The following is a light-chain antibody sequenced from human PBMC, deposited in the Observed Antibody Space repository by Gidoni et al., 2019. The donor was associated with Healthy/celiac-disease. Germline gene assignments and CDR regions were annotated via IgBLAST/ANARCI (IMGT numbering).Light chain of an antibody. CDR2: DAS. V-gene: IGKV3-11*01. CDR3: QQRSNWPPYT. CDR1: QSVSSY. Sequence: EIVLTQSPATLSLSPGERATLSCRFSQSVSSYLAWYQQKPGQAPRLLIYDASNRATGIPARFSGSGSGTDFTLTISSLEPEDFAVYYCQQRSNWPPYTFGQGTKLEIK. J-gene: IGKJ2*01.